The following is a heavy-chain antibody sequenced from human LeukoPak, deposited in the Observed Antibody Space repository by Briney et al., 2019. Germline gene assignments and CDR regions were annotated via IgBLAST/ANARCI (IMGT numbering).Heavy chain of an antibody. V-gene: IGHV1-69*05. Sequence: SVKVSCKASGGTFSSYAISWVRQAPGQGLEWMGGIIPIFGTANYAQKFQGRVTITTDESTSTAYMELSSLRSEDTAVYYCARDQEGYCSSTSCYSDFYNWFDPWGQGTLVAVSS. CDR2: IIPIFGTA. J-gene: IGHJ5*02. CDR3: ARDQEGYCSSTSCYSDFYNWFDP. D-gene: IGHD2-2*01. CDR1: GGTFSSYA.